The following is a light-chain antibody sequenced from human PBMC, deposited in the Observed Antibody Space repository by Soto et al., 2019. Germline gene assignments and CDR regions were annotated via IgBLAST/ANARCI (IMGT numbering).Light chain of an antibody. CDR1: SSNIGSNT. V-gene: IGLV1-44*01. CDR2: SNN. CDR3: AAWDDSLNAHYV. J-gene: IGLJ1*01. Sequence: VLTQPPSASGTPGQRVTISCSGSSSNIGSNTVNWYQQLPGTAPKLLIYSNNQRPSGVPDRFSGSKSGTSASLAISGLQSEDEADYYCAAWDDSLNAHYVFGTGTKVTVL.